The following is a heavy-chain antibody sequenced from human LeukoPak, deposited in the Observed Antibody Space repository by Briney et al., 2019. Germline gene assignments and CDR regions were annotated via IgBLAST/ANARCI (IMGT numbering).Heavy chain of an antibody. CDR1: GFTFSSYG. Sequence: GGSLRLSCAASGFTFSSYGMTWVRQAPGKGLEWVLTVSGSGGRTYYADSVKGRFTISRDNSNNTLYLHMNRLRAEDTALYSCAKDGQVRGAIPHYSDSWGQGTLVTVSS. V-gene: IGHV3-23*01. J-gene: IGHJ4*02. D-gene: IGHD3-10*01. CDR2: VSGSGGRT. CDR3: AKDGQVRGAIPHYSDS.